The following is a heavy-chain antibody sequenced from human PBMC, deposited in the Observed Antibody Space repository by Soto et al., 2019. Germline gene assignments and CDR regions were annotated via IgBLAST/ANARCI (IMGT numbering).Heavy chain of an antibody. D-gene: IGHD6-13*01. J-gene: IGHJ4*02. Sequence: QVQLVESGGGVVQPGRSLRLSCAASGFTFSSYGMHWVRQAPGKGLEWVAVIWYDGSNKYYADSVKGRFTISRDNSKNTLYLQMNSLRAEDTAVYYCASERANSDGDYWGQGTLVTVSS. V-gene: IGHV3-33*01. CDR3: ASERANSDGDY. CDR1: GFTFSSYG. CDR2: IWYDGSNK.